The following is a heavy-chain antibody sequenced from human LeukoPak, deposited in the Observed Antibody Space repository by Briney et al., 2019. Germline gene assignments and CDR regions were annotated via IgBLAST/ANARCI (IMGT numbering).Heavy chain of an antibody. CDR2: ISPYNGDG. CDR1: GYSFANYG. J-gene: IGHJ4*02. CDR3: ARDLVRPSCATDRCYTLAF. D-gene: IGHD2-15*01. Sequence: SVKVSCKTFGYSFANYGISWVRQAPGQGLEWMAWISPYNGDGIAAQRFQGRLSMTTDPSTSTAYMELRSLRSDDTAVYYCARDLVRPSCATDRCYTLAFWGQGTQITVSS. V-gene: IGHV1-18*01.